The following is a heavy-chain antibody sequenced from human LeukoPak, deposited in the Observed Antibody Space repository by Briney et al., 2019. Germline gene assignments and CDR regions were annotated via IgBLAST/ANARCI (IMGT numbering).Heavy chain of an antibody. J-gene: IGHJ6*03. D-gene: IGHD4-11*01. CDR2: IYHSGST. Sequence: PSETLSLTCAVSGGSISSDGYSWSWIRQPPGKGLEWIGYIYHSGSTYYNPSLKSRVTISVDTSKNQFSLKLSSVTAADTAVYYCARASVTYYYYYYMDVWGKGTTVTVSS. CDR3: ARASVTYYYYYYMDV. V-gene: IGHV4-30-2*01. CDR1: GGSISSDGYS.